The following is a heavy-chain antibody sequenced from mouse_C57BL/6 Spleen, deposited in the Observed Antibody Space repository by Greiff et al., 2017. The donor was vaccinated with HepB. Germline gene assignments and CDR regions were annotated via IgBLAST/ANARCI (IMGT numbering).Heavy chain of an antibody. J-gene: IGHJ4*01. CDR3: ARCTGDYYAMDY. V-gene: IGHV1-80*01. CDR2: IYPGDGDT. CDR1: GYAFSSYW. D-gene: IGHD5-1*01. Sequence: QVQLKQSGAELVKPGASVKISCKASGYAFSSYWMNWVKQRPGKGLEWIGQIYPGDGDTNYNGKFKGKATLTADKSSSTAYMQLSSLTSEDSAVYFCARCTGDYYAMDYWGQGTSVTVSS.